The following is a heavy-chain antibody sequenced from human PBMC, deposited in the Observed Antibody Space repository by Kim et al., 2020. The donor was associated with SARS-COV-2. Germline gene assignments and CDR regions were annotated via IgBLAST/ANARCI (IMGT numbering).Heavy chain of an antibody. CDR3: ARDGGAYSSGYYFFY. D-gene: IGHD6-19*01. J-gene: IGHJ4*02. CDR1: GGSISSGGYY. V-gene: IGHV4-31*03. Sequence: SETLSLTCTVSGGSISSGGYYWSWIRQHPGKGLEWIGYIYYSGSTYYNPSLKSRVTISVDTSRNQFSLKRSSVTAADTAIYYCARDGGAYSSGYYFFYWGQGTLVTVSS. CDR2: IYYSGST.